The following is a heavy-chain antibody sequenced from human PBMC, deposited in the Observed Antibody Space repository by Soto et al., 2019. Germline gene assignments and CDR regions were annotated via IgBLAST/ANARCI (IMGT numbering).Heavy chain of an antibody. CDR1: GFTVSSHS. CDR3: ARAPTGYYDSSGYYYNYWYFDL. CDR2: IYSGGST. V-gene: IGHV3-66*01. Sequence: EVQLVESGGGLVQPGGSLRLSCAASGFTVSSHSMSWVRQAPGKGLECVSVIYSGGSTYYADSVKARFTISRDNSKNTLYLQMNSLRAEDTAVYYCARAPTGYYDSSGYYYNYWYFDLWGRGTLVTVSS. J-gene: IGHJ2*01. D-gene: IGHD3-22*01.